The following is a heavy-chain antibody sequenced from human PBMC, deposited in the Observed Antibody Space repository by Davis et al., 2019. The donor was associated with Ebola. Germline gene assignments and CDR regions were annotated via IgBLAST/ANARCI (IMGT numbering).Heavy chain of an antibody. V-gene: IGHV1-2*06. Sequence: ASVKVSCKASGNTISTYTIDWVRQAPGQGLEWMGRINPNSGGTNYAQKFQGRVTITRDTSASTAYMELSSLRSEDTAVYYCARDGYYYDSSGYSLAFDYWGQGTLVTVSS. CDR3: ARDGYYYDSSGYSLAFDY. CDR2: INPNSGGT. CDR1: GNTISTYT. J-gene: IGHJ4*02. D-gene: IGHD3-22*01.